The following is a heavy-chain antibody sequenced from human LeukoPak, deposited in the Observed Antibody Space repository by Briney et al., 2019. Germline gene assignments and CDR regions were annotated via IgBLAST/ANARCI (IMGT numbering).Heavy chain of an antibody. CDR3: ARYIYYYNYMDV. Sequence: GGSLRLSCAASGFTFNSYDMSWVRQAPGKALEWVSAISGSGSGTYYADSVKGRLTISRDNSKNTLYLQMNSLRAEDTALYYCARYIYYYNYMDVWGKGTTVTISS. D-gene: IGHD1-14*01. CDR2: ISGSGSGT. J-gene: IGHJ6*03. CDR1: GFTFNSYD. V-gene: IGHV3-23*01.